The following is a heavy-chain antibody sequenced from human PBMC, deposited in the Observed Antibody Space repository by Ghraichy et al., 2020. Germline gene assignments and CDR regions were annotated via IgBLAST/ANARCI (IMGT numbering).Heavy chain of an antibody. CDR1: GGSIGSSTYY. V-gene: IGHV4-39*01. D-gene: IGHD2-2*01. J-gene: IGHJ4*02. CDR2: IYYSGST. Sequence: SETLSLTCTVSGGSIGSSTYYWGWIRQPPGQGLEWIGTIYYSGSTYYNPSLKSRVTISVDTSKNQFSLKLSSVTAADTALYYCGGGYQLLFDYWGQGTLVTVSS. CDR3: GGGYQLLFDY.